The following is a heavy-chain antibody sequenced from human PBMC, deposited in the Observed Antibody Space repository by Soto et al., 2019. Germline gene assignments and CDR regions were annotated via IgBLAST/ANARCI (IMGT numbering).Heavy chain of an antibody. CDR3: ARGRPYYFDSSGYVHDY. Sequence: PSETLSLTCTVSGGSISSGNYYWSWIRQHSGRGLEWIGYIFYSGSTYYNPSLQSRVTISADTSKNQFSLKLSSVTAADTAVYYCARGRPYYFDSSGYVHDYWGQGTLVTVSS. CDR2: IFYSGST. D-gene: IGHD3-22*01. J-gene: IGHJ4*02. V-gene: IGHV4-31*03. CDR1: GGSISSGNYY.